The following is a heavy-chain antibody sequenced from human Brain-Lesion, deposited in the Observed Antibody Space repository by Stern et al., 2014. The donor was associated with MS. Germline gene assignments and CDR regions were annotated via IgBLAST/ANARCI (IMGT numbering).Heavy chain of an antibody. Sequence: QLVESGSGLVKPSQTLSLTCAVSGGSISSGDYSWSWIRQPPGKSLEWIGYIVHSGSTYYNPSLKSRVSISVDRSKNQFSLKLSSVPAADTAMYYCARIFGGNFDNWGQGTLVTVSS. CDR3: ARIFGGNFDN. CDR2: IVHSGST. J-gene: IGHJ4*02. V-gene: IGHV4-30-2*01. CDR1: GGSISSGDYS. D-gene: IGHD4-23*01.